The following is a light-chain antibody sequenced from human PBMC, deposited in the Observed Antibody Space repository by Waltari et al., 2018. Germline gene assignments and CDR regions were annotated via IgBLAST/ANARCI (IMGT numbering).Light chain of an antibody. Sequence: VLTQSPDTLSLSPGERATLSCRASQRQTKRYIAWYQQKPGQAPRLLIYGASSRAASIPSRFSGSGSGTDFTLTISRLEPEDFAVYYCQQYGSSILYTFGQGTKLEIK. CDR1: QRQTKRY. CDR3: QQYGSSILYT. CDR2: GAS. J-gene: IGKJ2*01. V-gene: IGKV3-20*01.